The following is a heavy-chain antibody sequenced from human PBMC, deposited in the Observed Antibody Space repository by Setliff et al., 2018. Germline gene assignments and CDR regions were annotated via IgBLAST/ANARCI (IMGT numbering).Heavy chain of an antibody. V-gene: IGHV4-30-4*08. Sequence: SETLSLTCTVSGGSISSGDYYWSCIRQPPGKGLEWIGCIYSNGSTNYNPSLKSLFTISMDTSKNQFSLKVSSVTAADTAVYYCARSFSRREKFLLDYWGQGALVTSPQ. CDR1: GGSISSGDYY. J-gene: IGHJ4*02. CDR2: IYSNGST. CDR3: ARSFSRREKFLLDY.